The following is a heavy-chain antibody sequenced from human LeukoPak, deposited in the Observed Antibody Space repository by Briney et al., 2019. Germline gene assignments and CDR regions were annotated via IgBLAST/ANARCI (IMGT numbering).Heavy chain of an antibody. CDR1: GFTFSSYW. J-gene: IGHJ4*02. D-gene: IGHD6-6*01. V-gene: IGHV3-7*01. CDR2: IKQDGSEK. Sequence: GGSLRLSCAASGFTFSSYWMSWVRQAPGKGLEWVANIKQDGSEKYYVDSAKGRFTISRDNAKNSLYLQMNSLRAEDTAVYYCARELDYSSSSAFDYWGQGTLVTVSS. CDR3: ARELDYSSSSAFDY.